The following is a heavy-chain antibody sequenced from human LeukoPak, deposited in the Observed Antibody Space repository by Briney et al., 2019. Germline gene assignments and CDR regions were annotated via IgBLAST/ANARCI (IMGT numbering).Heavy chain of an antibody. CDR3: ARGQGYLLFDI. D-gene: IGHD2-15*01. Sequence: ASVKVSCKASGYTFSIYNMHWVRQAPGQGLEWMGIINPSGGTSYAQKLQGRITMTRDTSTSTLYVELSSLTSEDTAVYYCARGQGYLLFDIWGQGTMVTVSS. CDR1: GYTFSIYN. CDR2: INPSGGT. J-gene: IGHJ3*02. V-gene: IGHV1-46*01.